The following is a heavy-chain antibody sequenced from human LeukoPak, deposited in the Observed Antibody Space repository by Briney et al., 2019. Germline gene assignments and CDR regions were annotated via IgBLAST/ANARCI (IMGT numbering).Heavy chain of an antibody. CDR3: ARAPHSGYDY. CDR2: IKQDGSEK. V-gene: IGHV3-7*01. J-gene: IGHJ4*02. Sequence: GGSLRLSCAASGFTFNSYAMSWVRQAAGKGLEWVATIKQDGSEKYYVDSVKGRFTISRDNAQNSLYLQMNSLRAEDTAVYYCARAPHSGYDYWGQGTLVTVSS. D-gene: IGHD5-12*01. CDR1: GFTFNSYA.